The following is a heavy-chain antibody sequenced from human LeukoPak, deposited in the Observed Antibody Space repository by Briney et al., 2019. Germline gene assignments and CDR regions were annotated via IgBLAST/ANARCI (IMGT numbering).Heavy chain of an antibody. D-gene: IGHD5-12*01. Sequence: GGSLRLSCAASGFTFSSYSMNWVRQAPGKGLEWVSSISSSSYIYYADSVKGRFTISRDNAKNSLYLQMNSLRAEDTAVYYCARDLRGYDLLMDVWGQGTTVTVS. CDR2: ISSSSYI. CDR3: ARDLRGYDLLMDV. CDR1: GFTFSSYS. J-gene: IGHJ6*02. V-gene: IGHV3-21*01.